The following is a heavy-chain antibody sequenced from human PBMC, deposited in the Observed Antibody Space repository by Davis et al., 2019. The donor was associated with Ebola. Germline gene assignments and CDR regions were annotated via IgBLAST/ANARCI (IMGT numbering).Heavy chain of an antibody. Sequence: PSETLSLTCTVSGGSISDYYWSWIRQSPGNGLECLCYIYFTGSTKYNPSLESRVTISVDTSKNQFSLKLTSVTAADTAVYYCARAPRHYYDTKGSLWPDAFDAWGQGTMVTVSS. CDR1: GGSISDYY. J-gene: IGHJ3*01. V-gene: IGHV4-59*01. D-gene: IGHD3-16*01. CDR3: ARAPRHYYDTKGSLWPDAFDA. CDR2: IYFTGST.